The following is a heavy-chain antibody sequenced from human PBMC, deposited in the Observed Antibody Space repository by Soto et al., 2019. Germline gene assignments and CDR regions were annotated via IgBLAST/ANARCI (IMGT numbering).Heavy chain of an antibody. J-gene: IGHJ6*02. Sequence: SVKVSCKASGGTFSSYAISWVRQAPGQGLEWMGGIIPIFGTANYAQKFQGRVTITADKSTSTAYMELSSLRSEDTAVYYCARNEYSYGPYYYYGMDVWGQGTTVTVSS. V-gene: IGHV1-69*06. CDR3: ARNEYSYGPYYYYGMDV. CDR2: IIPIFGTA. D-gene: IGHD5-18*01. CDR1: GGTFSSYA.